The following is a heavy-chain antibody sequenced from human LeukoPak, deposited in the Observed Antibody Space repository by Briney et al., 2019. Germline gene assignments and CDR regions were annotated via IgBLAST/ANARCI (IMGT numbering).Heavy chain of an antibody. V-gene: IGHV4-59*12. D-gene: IGHD3-22*01. CDR3: ARANYYDSSGHQTYYFDY. CDR2: IYYSGST. J-gene: IGHJ4*02. CDR1: GGSISSYY. Sequence: SETLSLTCTVSGGSISSYYWSWIRQPPGKGLEWIGYIYYSGSTNYNPSLKSRVTISVDTSKNQFSLKLSSVTAADTAVYYCARANYYDSSGHQTYYFDYWGQGTLVTVSS.